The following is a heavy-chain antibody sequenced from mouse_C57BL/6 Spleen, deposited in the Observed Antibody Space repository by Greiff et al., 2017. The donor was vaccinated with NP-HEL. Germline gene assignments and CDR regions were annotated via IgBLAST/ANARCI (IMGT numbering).Heavy chain of an antibody. CDR2: ISDGGSYT. Sequence: EVQLVESGGGLVKPGGSLKLSCAASGFTFSSYAMSWVRQTPEKRLEWVATISDGGSYTYYPDNVKGRFTISRDNAKNNLYLQMSHLKSEDTAMYYCARDYGSRGGDFDYWGQGTTLTVSS. CDR1: GFTFSSYA. CDR3: ARDYGSRGGDFDY. J-gene: IGHJ2*01. D-gene: IGHD1-1*01. V-gene: IGHV5-4*01.